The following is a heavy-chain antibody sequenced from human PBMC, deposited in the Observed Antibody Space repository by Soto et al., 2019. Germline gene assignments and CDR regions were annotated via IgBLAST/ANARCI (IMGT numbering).Heavy chain of an antibody. Sequence: QVRLVKSGSEVKKPGASVKVSCKASGYTFTSYGFSWVRQAPGQGLEWVGWISAHHGDTNYAQKFQGRVTMTTDTSTSTAYMELMSLRSDDTAVYYCARDTMVTSNWFDTWGQGTLVTVSS. CDR1: GYTFTSYG. J-gene: IGHJ5*02. V-gene: IGHV1-18*01. D-gene: IGHD4-17*01. CDR3: ARDTMVTSNWFDT. CDR2: ISAHHGDT.